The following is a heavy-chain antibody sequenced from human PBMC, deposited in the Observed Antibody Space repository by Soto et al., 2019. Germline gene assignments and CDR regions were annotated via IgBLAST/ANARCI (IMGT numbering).Heavy chain of an antibody. J-gene: IGHJ4*02. CDR2: FCHTGDT. D-gene: IGHD7-27*01. CDR1: GDSISSRGW. V-gene: IGHV4-4*02. Sequence: SETLSLTGAVSGDSISSRGWWTWIRQPPGKGRERIGEFCHTGDTYFNPSLRSRVAMSVDRSTNEFSLNVTSVTAADTAIYYCARKAWVRFDYWGQGAMVTVSS. CDR3: ARKAWVRFDY.